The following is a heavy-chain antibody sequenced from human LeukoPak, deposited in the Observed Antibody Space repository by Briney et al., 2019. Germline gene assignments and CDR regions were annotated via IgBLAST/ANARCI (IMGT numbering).Heavy chain of an antibody. V-gene: IGHV4-31*03. CDR2: IYYSGST. D-gene: IGHD2-2*02. CDR3: ARGGYCSSTSCYTSYYFDY. CDR1: GGSISSSSYY. Sequence: SETLSLACTVSGGSISSSSYYWSWIRQHPGKGLEWIGYIYYSGSTYYNPSLKSRVTISVDTSKNQFSLKLSSVTAADTAVYYCARGGYCSSTSCYTSYYFDYWGQGTLVTVSS. J-gene: IGHJ4*02.